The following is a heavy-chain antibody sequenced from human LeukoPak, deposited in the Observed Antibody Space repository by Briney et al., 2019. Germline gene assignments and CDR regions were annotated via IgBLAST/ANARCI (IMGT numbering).Heavy chain of an antibody. CDR3: AKGFGGSYLYYFHY. J-gene: IGHJ4*02. CDR1: GFTFSSHW. Sequence: GSLRLSCAASGFTFSSHWMSWVRQAPGKGLEWVASIKQDGSEKCYVDSVKGRFIISRDNAKNSLYLQMNSLRAEDMALYYCAKGFGGSYLYYFHYWGQGTLVTVSS. D-gene: IGHD1-26*01. V-gene: IGHV3-7*03. CDR2: IKQDGSEK.